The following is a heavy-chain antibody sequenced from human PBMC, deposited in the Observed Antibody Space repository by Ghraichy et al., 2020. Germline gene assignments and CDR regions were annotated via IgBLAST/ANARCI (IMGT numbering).Heavy chain of an antibody. CDR1: GYSISSGYF. CDR2: IYHTEST. CDR3: ARSSGIAGPLLV. V-gene: IGHV4-38-2*01. Sequence: SETLSLMCGVSGYSISSGYFWGWIRQPPGKGLEWIGSIYHTESTYYNPSLKSRVTISRDTSKNQFSLKLSSVTAADTATYYCARSSGIAGPLLVWGQGILVTVSS. D-gene: IGHD6-13*01. J-gene: IGHJ4*02.